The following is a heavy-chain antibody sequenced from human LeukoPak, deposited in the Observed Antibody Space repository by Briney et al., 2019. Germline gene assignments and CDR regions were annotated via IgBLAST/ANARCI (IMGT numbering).Heavy chain of an antibody. Sequence: ASVTLSCQTSGFTFTVYYIHWGRNAPGQGLERVGWINANSGDTKYAQKFQDRVTMTRDTTNTTAYMELNRLRSDDTAVYYCARDISSSGCIEIWGQGTLVTVSS. CDR1: GFTFTVYY. D-gene: IGHD6-13*01. J-gene: IGHJ4*02. CDR3: ARDISSSGCIEI. CDR2: INANSGDT. V-gene: IGHV1-2*02.